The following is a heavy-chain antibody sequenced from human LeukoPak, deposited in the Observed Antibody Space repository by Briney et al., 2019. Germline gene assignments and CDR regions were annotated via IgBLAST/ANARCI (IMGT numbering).Heavy chain of an antibody. D-gene: IGHD3-10*01. V-gene: IGHV3-48*01. CDR3: ARDSSWGSGIYRFDY. CDR2: ISGTSNTI. CDR1: GFTFSSYS. Sequence: GGSLRLSCVGSGFTFSSYSMNWVRQAPGKGLEWVSYISGTSNTIYYADSVKGRFTVSRDNAKNSLYLQMNSLRAEDTAVYYCARDSSWGSGIYRFDYWGQGTLVTVSS. J-gene: IGHJ4*02.